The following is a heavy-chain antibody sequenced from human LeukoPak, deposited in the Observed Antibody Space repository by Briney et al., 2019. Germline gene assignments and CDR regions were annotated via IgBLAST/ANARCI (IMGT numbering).Heavy chain of an antibody. Sequence: ASVTVSCTASGYTFTSYGISWVRQAPGQGLEWMGWISAYNGNTNYAQKLQGRVTMTTDTSTSTAYMELRSLRSDDTAVYYCARSPDHGDYVARFDPWGQGTLVTVSS. V-gene: IGHV1-18*01. CDR1: GYTFTSYG. J-gene: IGHJ5*02. D-gene: IGHD4-17*01. CDR2: ISAYNGNT. CDR3: ARSPDHGDYVARFDP.